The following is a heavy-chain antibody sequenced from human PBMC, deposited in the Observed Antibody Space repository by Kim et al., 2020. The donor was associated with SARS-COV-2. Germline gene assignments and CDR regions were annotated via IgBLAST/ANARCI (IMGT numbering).Heavy chain of an antibody. V-gene: IGHV5-51*01. D-gene: IGHD2-2*01. Sequence: IYSPSFQGQFTISADKSISTAYLQWSSLKASDTAMYYCAIGGDQLPRIDYWGQGTLVTVSS. CDR3: AIGGDQLPRIDY. J-gene: IGHJ4*02.